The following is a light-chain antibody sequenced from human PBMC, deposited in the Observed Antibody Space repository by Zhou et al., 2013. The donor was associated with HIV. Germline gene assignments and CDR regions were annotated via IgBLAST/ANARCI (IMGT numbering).Light chain of an antibody. CDR3: QQYGGLPPWT. V-gene: IGKV3-20*01. CDR2: GAS. Sequence: EIVLTQSPGTLSLSPGERATLSCRASQSVSSSYLAWYQQKPGQAPRLLIDGASTRATGIPARFSGSGSGTEFTLTISRLEPDDFAVYYCQQYGGLPPWTFGQGTKVEIK. CDR1: QSVSSSY. J-gene: IGKJ1*01.